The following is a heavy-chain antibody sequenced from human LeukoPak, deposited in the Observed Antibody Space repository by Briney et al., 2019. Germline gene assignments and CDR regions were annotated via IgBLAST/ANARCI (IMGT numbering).Heavy chain of an antibody. CDR1: GFTFDDYA. CDR2: ISWNSGSI. Sequence: GRSLRLSCAASGFTFDDYAMHWVRQAPGKGLEWVSGISWNSGSIGYADSVKGRFTISRDNAKNSLYLQMNSLRAEDTTLYYCAKDIDRSWYGALSLSWGQGTLVTVSS. J-gene: IGHJ4*02. CDR3: AKDIDRSWYGALSLS. V-gene: IGHV3-9*01. D-gene: IGHD6-13*01.